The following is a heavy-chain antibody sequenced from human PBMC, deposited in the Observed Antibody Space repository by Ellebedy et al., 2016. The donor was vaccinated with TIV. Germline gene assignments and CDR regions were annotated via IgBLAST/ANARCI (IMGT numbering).Heavy chain of an antibody. CDR2: INPSGGST. J-gene: IGHJ4*02. V-gene: IGHV1-46*01. Sequence: ASVKVSXKASGYTFTSYGISWVRQAPGQGLEWMGIINPSGGSTSYAQKFQGRVTMTRDTSISTAYMELSRLRSDDTAVYFCARDLQIDYWGQGTLVTVSS. CDR3: ARDLQIDY. CDR1: GYTFTSYG.